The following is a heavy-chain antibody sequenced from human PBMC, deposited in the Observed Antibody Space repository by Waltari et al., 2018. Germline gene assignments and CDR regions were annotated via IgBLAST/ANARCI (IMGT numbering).Heavy chain of an antibody. CDR3: VTQRPWEDY. D-gene: IGHD1-26*01. Sequence: QVQLVQSGAEVKKPGSSVKVSCQASGGTFSSYAITWVRQAPGQGLEWMGGFTPMFGTADYAQNFQGRLTLTADESTSTAYMALSSLTSDDTALYYCVTQRPWEDYWGQGTRVTVSP. CDR1: GGTFSSYA. CDR2: FTPMFGTA. J-gene: IGHJ4*02. V-gene: IGHV1-69*13.